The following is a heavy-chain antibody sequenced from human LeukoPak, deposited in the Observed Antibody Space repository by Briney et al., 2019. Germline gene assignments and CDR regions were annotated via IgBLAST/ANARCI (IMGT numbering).Heavy chain of an antibody. V-gene: IGHV4-59*01. J-gene: IGHJ4*02. D-gene: IGHD3-3*01. CDR1: GGSISSYY. CDR3: ARNRYYDFWSGYYRYYFDY. Sequence: SETLSLTCTVSGGSISSYYWSWIRQPPGKGLEWIGYIYYSGTTSYNPSLKSRITISIDTSKNQFSLKLNSVTAADTAVYYCARNRYYDFWSGYYRYYFDYWGQGTLVTVSS. CDR2: IYYSGTT.